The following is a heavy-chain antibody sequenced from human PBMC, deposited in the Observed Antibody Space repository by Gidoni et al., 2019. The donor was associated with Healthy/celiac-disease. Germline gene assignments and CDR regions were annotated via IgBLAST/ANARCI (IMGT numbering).Heavy chain of an antibody. CDR3: AKAGAIVATMRYYYGMDV. V-gene: IGHV3-23*01. J-gene: IGHJ6*02. CDR2: ISGSGGST. D-gene: IGHD5-12*01. Sequence: GKGLEWVSAISGSGGSTYYADSVKGRFTISRDNSKNTLYLQMNSLRAEDTAVYYCAKAGAIVATMRYYYGMDVWGQGTTVTVSS.